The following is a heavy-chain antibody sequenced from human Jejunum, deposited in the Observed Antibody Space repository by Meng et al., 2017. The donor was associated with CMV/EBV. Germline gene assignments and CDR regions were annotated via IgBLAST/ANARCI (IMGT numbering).Heavy chain of an antibody. CDR1: SSGNYY. CDR3: AKPLSPYDFWSGTDY. J-gene: IGHJ4*02. D-gene: IGHD3-3*01. Sequence: SSGNYYWSWIRQPPGKGLEWVSGISWNSGNIDYADSVKGRFTISRDNAKNSLYLQMNSLKPEDTALYYCAKPLSPYDFWSGTDYWGQGTLVTVSS. V-gene: IGHV3-9*01. CDR2: ISWNSGNI.